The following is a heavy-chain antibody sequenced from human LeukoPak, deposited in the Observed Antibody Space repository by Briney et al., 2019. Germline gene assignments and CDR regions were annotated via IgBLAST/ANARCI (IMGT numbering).Heavy chain of an antibody. CDR1: GYTFTGYY. V-gene: IGHV1-2*06. CDR2: INPNSGGT. D-gene: IGHD5-12*01. Sequence: GASVKVSCKASGYTFTGYYMHWVRQAPGQGLEWIGRINPNSGGTNYAQKFQGRVTMTRDTSISTAYMELSRLRSDDTAVYSCARYSGYERGEHFDYWGQGTLVTVSS. J-gene: IGHJ4*02. CDR3: ARYSGYERGEHFDY.